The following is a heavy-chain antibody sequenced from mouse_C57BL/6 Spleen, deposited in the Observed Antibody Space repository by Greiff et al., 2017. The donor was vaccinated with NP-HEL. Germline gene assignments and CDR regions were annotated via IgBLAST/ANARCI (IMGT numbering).Heavy chain of an antibody. CDR1: GFTFSDYY. CDR3: ARPISTVVAEEYYAMDY. CDR2: ISNGGGST. Sequence: EVKLMESGGGLVQPGGSLKLSCAASGFTFSDYYMYWVRQTPEKRLEWVAYISNGGGSTYYPDTVKGRFTISRDNAKNTLYLQMSRLKSEDTAMYYCARPISTVVAEEYYAMDYWGQGTSVTVSS. V-gene: IGHV5-12*01. J-gene: IGHJ4*01. D-gene: IGHD1-1*01.